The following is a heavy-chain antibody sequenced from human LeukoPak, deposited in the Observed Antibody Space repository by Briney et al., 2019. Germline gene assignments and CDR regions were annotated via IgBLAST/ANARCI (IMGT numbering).Heavy chain of an antibody. V-gene: IGHV1-18*01. Sequence: ASVKVSCKASGYTFTSYGISWVRQAPGQGLEWMGWISAYNGNTNYAQKLQGRVTMTTDTSTSTAYVELRSLRSDDTAVYFCARGAYDFWSAYYSSGYFDYWGQGTLVTVSS. CDR2: ISAYNGNT. CDR3: ARGAYDFWSAYYSSGYFDY. D-gene: IGHD3-3*01. CDR1: GYTFTSYG. J-gene: IGHJ4*02.